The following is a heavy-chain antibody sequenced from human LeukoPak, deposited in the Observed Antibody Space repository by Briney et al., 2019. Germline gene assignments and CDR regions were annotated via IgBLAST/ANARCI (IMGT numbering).Heavy chain of an antibody. CDR3: ARDTDTGNYYGSGSYYSPPGY. CDR1: GYTFTSYG. D-gene: IGHD3-10*01. CDR2: ISAYNGNT. J-gene: IGHJ4*02. V-gene: IGHV1-18*01. Sequence: GASVKVSCKASGYTFTSYGISWVRQAHGQGLEWMGWISAYNGNTNYAQKFHGRVTMTTDTFTSTAYMELRSLRSDDTAMYHCARDTDTGNYYGSGSYYSPPGYWGQGTLVTVSS.